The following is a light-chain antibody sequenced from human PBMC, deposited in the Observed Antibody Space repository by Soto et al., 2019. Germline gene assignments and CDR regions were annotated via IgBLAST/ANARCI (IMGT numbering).Light chain of an antibody. Sequence: EILMTQSPATLSVSPGERATLSCRASQSVSSNLAWYQQKPGQAPRLLIYGASTRATGIPARFSGSGSGTEFTLTISSLQSEDFAVYYCQKYNKWPPYTFGQGPKLEIK. CDR1: QSVSSN. V-gene: IGKV3-15*01. J-gene: IGKJ2*01. CDR2: GAS. CDR3: QKYNKWPPYT.